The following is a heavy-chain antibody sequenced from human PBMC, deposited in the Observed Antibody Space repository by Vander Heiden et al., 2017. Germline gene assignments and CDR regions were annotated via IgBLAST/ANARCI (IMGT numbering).Heavy chain of an antibody. Sequence: QVQQVDSGRGVVQPGRSLRLSCATAGSTCSGYGVHWVRQAPGKGLEWVAVISDDGSNKYYADSVKGRFTISRDNSKNTLYLQMNSLRAEDTAVYYCAKCRDSSSWYWSFDYWGQGTLVTVSS. V-gene: IGHV3-30*18. CDR3: AKCRDSSSWYWSFDY. CDR1: GSTCSGYG. D-gene: IGHD6-13*01. CDR2: ISDDGSNK. J-gene: IGHJ4*02.